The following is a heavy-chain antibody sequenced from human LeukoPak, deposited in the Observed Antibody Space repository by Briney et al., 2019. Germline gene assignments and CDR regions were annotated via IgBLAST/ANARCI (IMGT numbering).Heavy chain of an antibody. CDR2: IYYSGRT. J-gene: IGHJ4*02. Sequence: SETLSLTCTVSGGSISSYYWSWIRQPPGKGLEWIGYIYYSGRTNHNPSLKSRVTISVDTSKNQFSLKLSSVTAADTAVYYCARGRSKQWLALDYWGQGTLVTVSS. V-gene: IGHV4-59*01. D-gene: IGHD6-19*01. CDR1: GGSISSYY. CDR3: ARGRSKQWLALDY.